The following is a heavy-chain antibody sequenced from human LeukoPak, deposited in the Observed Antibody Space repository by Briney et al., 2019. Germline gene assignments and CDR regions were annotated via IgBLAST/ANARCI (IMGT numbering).Heavy chain of an antibody. J-gene: IGHJ5*02. CDR2: ISGSGGST. D-gene: IGHD6-6*01. Sequence: GGSLRLSCAASGFTFISYWMSWVRQAPGKGLEWVSAISGSGGSTYYADSVKGRFTISRDNSKNTLYLQMNSLRAEDTAVYYCAKDMVAARDNWFDPWGQGTLVTVSS. CDR3: AKDMVAARDNWFDP. CDR1: GFTFISYW. V-gene: IGHV3-23*01.